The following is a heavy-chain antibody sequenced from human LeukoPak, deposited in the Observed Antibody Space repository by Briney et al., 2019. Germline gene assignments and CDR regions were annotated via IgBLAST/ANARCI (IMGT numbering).Heavy chain of an antibody. V-gene: IGHV3-23*01. CDR3: ANHQYSSGWYLNC. Sequence: GGCLRLSCAASGFTFSSNAMSWVRQAPGKGLEWVSAISGSDDNTYYAGSLKGGFTISRDNSKNTLYLQMNSLRAEDTAVYYCANHQYSSGWYLNCWGQGILVTVSS. J-gene: IGHJ4*02. CDR1: GFTFSSNA. D-gene: IGHD6-19*01. CDR2: ISGSDDNT.